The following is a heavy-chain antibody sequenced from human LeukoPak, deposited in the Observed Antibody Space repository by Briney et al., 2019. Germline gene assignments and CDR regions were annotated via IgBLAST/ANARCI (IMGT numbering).Heavy chain of an antibody. J-gene: IGHJ4*02. V-gene: IGHV3-23*01. Sequence: GGSLRLSCAASGFTFSSYAMSWVRQAPGKGLEWVSAISGSGGSTYYADSVKGRFTISRDNSKNTLYLQMNSLRAEDTAVYYCAKDRRGHSYGLTADYWGQGTLVTVSS. D-gene: IGHD5-18*01. CDR1: GFTFSSYA. CDR3: AKDRRGHSYGLTADY. CDR2: ISGSGGST.